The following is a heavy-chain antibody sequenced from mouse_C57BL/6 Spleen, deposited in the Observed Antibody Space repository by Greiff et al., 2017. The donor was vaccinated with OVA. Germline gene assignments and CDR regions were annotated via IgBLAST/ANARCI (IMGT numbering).Heavy chain of an antibody. V-gene: IGHV3-6*01. Sequence: DVKLQESGPGLVKPSQSLSLTCSVTGYSITSGYYWNWIRQFPGNKLEWMGYISYDGSNNYNPSLKNRISITRDTSKNQFFLKLNSVTTEDTATYYCARGSFFPRDYWGQGTTLTVSS. CDR1: GYSITSGYY. CDR2: ISYDGSN. J-gene: IGHJ2*01. CDR3: ARGSFFPRDY.